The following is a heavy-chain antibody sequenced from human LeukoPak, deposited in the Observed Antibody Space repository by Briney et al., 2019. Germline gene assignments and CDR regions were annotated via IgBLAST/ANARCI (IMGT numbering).Heavy chain of an antibody. J-gene: IGHJ4*02. D-gene: IGHD6-19*01. V-gene: IGHV3-23*01. CDR3: AKVLSSGGHWFDY. Sequence: TGGSLRLSCAASGFTFSSYAMTWVRQAPGKGLEWVSGISSGGGGTYYADSMKGRFTISRDNSENTLYLQMNSLRAEDTAVYYCAKVLSSGGHWFDYWGQGSLVTVSS. CDR1: GFTFSSYA. CDR2: ISSGGGGT.